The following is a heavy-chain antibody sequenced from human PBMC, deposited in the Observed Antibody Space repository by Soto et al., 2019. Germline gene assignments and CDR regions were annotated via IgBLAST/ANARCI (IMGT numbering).Heavy chain of an antibody. CDR1: GFNFSSYT. Sequence: GGSLRLSCAASGFNFSSYTMNWVRQAPGKGLEWVSSISSGGNDISYAESVEGRFFTSRDNVNNVLYLDINNLRPEDKAVYYCARMAYWGQGTLVTVSS. CDR2: ISSGGNDI. J-gene: IGHJ4*02. CDR3: ARMAY. V-gene: IGHV3-21*06.